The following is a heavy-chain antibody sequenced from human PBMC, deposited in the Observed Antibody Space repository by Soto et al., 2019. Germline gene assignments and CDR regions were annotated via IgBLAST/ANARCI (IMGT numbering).Heavy chain of an antibody. CDR3: XXXXXXYYGMDV. V-gene: IGHV4-34*01. Sequence: QVQLQQWGAGLLKPSETLSLTCAVYGGSFSGYYWSWIXXXPAKGLEWIGEINHSGSTNYNPSLKSRVTISVDXSXXXXXXXXXXXXXXXXXXXXXXXXXXXYYGMDVWGQGTTVSVSS. CDR1: GGSFSGYY. CDR2: INHSGST. J-gene: IGHJ6*02.